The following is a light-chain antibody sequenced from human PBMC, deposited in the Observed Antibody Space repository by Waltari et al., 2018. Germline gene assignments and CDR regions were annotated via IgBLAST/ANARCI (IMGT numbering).Light chain of an antibody. V-gene: IGKV3-20*01. CDR2: GAS. CDR1: QSVISRY. Sequence: EIVLTQSPGTLSLSPGDRATLSCRASQSVISRYLAWYQQKPGQAPRLLIYGASSRATGIPDRFSGSGSGTDVTLTISRLEPEDFAVYYCQQYGSSPPWTFGQGTKVEIK. J-gene: IGKJ1*01. CDR3: QQYGSSPPWT.